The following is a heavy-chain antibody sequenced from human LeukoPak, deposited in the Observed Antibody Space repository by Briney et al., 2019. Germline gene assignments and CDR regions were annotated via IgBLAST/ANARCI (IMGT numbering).Heavy chain of an antibody. D-gene: IGHD6-13*01. CDR1: GFTFISYS. CDR3: ARETIAAAGKGFDP. J-gene: IGHJ5*02. V-gene: IGHV3-21*01. CDR2: ISSSSSYI. Sequence: GGSLRLSCAASGFTFISYSMNWVRQAPGKGLEWVSSISSSSSYIYYADSAKGRFTISRDNAKNSLYLQMNSLRAEDTAVYYCARETIAAAGKGFDPWGQGTLVTVSS.